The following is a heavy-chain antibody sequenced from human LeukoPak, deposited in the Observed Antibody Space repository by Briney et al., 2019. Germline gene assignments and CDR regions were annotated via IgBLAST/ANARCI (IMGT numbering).Heavy chain of an antibody. CDR3: ARAYSSSWYSYYYYYMDV. J-gene: IGHJ6*03. CDR2: VSSSGRTI. Sequence: GGSLRLSCAASGFTFSSYEMNWVRQAPGKGLEWVSYVSSSGRTIYYADSVKGRFTISRDNSKNTLYLQMNSLRVEDTAVYYCARAYSSSWYSYYYYYMDVWGKGTTVTVSS. CDR1: GFTFSSYE. V-gene: IGHV3-48*03. D-gene: IGHD6-13*01.